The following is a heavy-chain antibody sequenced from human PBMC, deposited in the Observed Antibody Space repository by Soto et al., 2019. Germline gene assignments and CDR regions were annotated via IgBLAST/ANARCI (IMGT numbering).Heavy chain of an antibody. CDR3: ARAVRGYSGSGGHY. J-gene: IGHJ4*02. CDR2: INQDGSEK. V-gene: IGHV3-7*04. CDR1: GFTFSSHW. D-gene: IGHD5-12*01. Sequence: GRSLRLSCAASGFTFSSHWMSWVRQTPGKGLEWVANINQDGSEKYYVDSVKGRFTISRDSAKNSLYLQMNSLRAEDTAVYYYARAVRGYSGSGGHYWGEGTLGTGSS.